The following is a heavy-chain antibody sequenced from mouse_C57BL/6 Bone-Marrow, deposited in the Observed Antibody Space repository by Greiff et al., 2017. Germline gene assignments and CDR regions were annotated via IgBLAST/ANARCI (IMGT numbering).Heavy chain of an antibody. V-gene: IGHV1-50*01. J-gene: IGHJ3*01. CDR1: GYTFTSYW. CDR3: ARSGSAY. Sequence: QVQLQQPGAELVKPGASVKLSCKASGYTFTSYWMPWVKQRPGQGLEWIGEIDPSDSNTNYTHKFKGKATLTVDTSSSTAYMQLSSLTSEDSAVYNCARSGSAYGGQGTLVTVSA. CDR2: IDPSDSNT. D-gene: IGHD3-2*02.